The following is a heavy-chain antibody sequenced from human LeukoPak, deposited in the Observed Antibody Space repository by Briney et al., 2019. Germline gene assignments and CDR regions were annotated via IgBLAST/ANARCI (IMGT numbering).Heavy chain of an antibody. J-gene: IGHJ2*01. Sequence: GSLRLSCAASGFTFSSYSMNWIRQPPGKGLEWIGSIYHSGSTYYNPSLKSRVTISVDTSKNQFSLKLSSVTAADTAVYYCARAVGNYGDSYWYFDLWGRGTLVTVSS. CDR3: ARAVGNYGDSYWYFDL. CDR1: GFTFSSYS. D-gene: IGHD4-17*01. V-gene: IGHV4-38-2*01. CDR2: IYHSGST.